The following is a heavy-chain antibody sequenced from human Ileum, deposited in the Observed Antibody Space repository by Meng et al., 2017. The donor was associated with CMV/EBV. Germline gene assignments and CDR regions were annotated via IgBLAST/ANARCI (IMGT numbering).Heavy chain of an antibody. CDR3: AREKSSCTSSTCYGVDS. Sequence: QVQPQEAGPGLVKPSGPLSLTCTVSDGSISSYYWSWIRQSAGKGLEWIGRIHTSGTTNYNPSLKSRVTLSLDTSKDQFSLKLTSVTAADTAVYYCAREKSSCTSSTCYGVDSWGQGTLVTVSS. J-gene: IGHJ4*02. CDR1: DGSISSYY. V-gene: IGHV4-4*07. CDR2: IHTSGTT. D-gene: IGHD2-2*01.